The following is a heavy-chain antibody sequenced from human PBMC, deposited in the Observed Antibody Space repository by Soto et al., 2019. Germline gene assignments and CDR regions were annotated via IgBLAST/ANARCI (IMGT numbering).Heavy chain of an antibody. CDR3: ARHRERYNWIPGDFDY. Sequence: GESLKISCKGSGYSFTSYWIGWVRQMPGKGLEWMGIIYPGDSDTRYSPSFQGQVTISADKSISTAYLQWSSLKASDTAMYYCARHRERYNWIPGDFDYWGQGTLVTVSS. CDR2: IYPGDSDT. V-gene: IGHV5-51*01. D-gene: IGHD1-20*01. J-gene: IGHJ4*02. CDR1: GYSFTSYW.